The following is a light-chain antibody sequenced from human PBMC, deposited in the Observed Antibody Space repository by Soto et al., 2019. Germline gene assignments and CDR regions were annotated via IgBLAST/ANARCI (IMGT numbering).Light chain of an antibody. CDR2: GAT. CDR1: QSVSIL. Sequence: EIVMTQSPATLSVSPGERATLSCRASQSVSILLAWYQQKPGQAPRIIIPGATTRATGIPARFSGSGSGTEGTLTISSLKSEDGSVYYCQQYNNWPRTFGQGTKVDIK. J-gene: IGKJ1*01. V-gene: IGKV3-15*01. CDR3: QQYNNWPRT.